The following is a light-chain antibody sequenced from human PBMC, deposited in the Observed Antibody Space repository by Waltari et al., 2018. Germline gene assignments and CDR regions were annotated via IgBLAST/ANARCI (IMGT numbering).Light chain of an antibody. Sequence: HVLTLPTSVAVAPGDTARVTCGGNNIECKRVHGYQQKPGQAPVLVISYDSDRPSGIPERFSGSNSGDTATLTISRVEAGDEADYYCQVWDANTDPGVFGTGTEVTVL. V-gene: IGLV3-21*01. CDR3: QVWDANTDPGV. J-gene: IGLJ1*01. CDR1: NIECKR. CDR2: YDS.